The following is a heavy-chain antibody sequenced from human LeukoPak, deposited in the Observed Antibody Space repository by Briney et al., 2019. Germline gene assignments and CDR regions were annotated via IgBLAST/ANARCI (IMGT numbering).Heavy chain of an antibody. Sequence: GGSLRLSCAASGFTFSNYAMNWVRQAPGKGLEWVSSISGSGGNTYYADSVKGRFTISRDNSKNTLYLQMNSLRAEDTAVYYCAKDVAPRATVDFFDYWGQGTLVTVSS. CDR2: ISGSGGNT. CDR1: GFTFSNYA. V-gene: IGHV3-23*01. J-gene: IGHJ4*02. CDR3: AKDVAPRATVDFFDY. D-gene: IGHD4-23*01.